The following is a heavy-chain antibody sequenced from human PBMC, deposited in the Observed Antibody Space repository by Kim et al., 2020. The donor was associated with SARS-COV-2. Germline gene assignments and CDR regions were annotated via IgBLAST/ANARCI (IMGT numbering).Heavy chain of an antibody. Sequence: GGSLRLSYAASGFTFSTYWMSWVRQAPGKGLEWVANIKEDGSEKYYVDSVKGRFTISRDNAKNSLYLQMNGLRADDTAVYYCVRGRGFAHWGQGTLVTVSS. J-gene: IGHJ4*02. CDR3: VRGRGFAH. CDR1: GFTFSTYW. CDR2: IKEDGSEK. D-gene: IGHD3-10*01. V-gene: IGHV3-7*03.